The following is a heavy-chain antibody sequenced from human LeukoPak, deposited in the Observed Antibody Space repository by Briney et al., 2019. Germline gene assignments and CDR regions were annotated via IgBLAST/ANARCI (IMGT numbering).Heavy chain of an antibody. J-gene: IGHJ5*02. CDR1: GGSLSSSSYY. D-gene: IGHD3-16*01. V-gene: IGHV4-39*01. CDR2: IYYSGST. Sequence: SETLSLTCTVSGGSLSSSSYYWGWIRQPPGKGLEWIGSIYYSGSTYYNPSLKSRVTISVDTSKNQFSLRLNSVTAADTALYYCAKRKGVWGNYFDPWGQGILVTVSS. CDR3: AKRKGVWGNYFDP.